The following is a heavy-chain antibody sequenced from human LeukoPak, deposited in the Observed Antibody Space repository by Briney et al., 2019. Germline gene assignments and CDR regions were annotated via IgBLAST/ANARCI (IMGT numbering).Heavy chain of an antibody. Sequence: PSETLSLTCAVSGGSISSSNWWSWVRQPPGKGLEWVGYIYYSGSTNYNPSLKSRVTISLDTSKNEFSLKLSSVTAADTAVYYCARGVDSSGYWPKLYFDYWGQGTLVTVSS. V-gene: IGHV4-4*02. D-gene: IGHD3-22*01. CDR1: GGSISSSNW. CDR2: IYYSGST. CDR3: ARGVDSSGYWPKLYFDY. J-gene: IGHJ4*02.